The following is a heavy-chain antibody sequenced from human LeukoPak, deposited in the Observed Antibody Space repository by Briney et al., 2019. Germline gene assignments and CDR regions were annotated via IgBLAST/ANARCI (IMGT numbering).Heavy chain of an antibody. CDR3: ARSWSKGCSSTSCPKKHWYFDL. Sequence: SETLSLTCTVSGGSISSSSYYWSWIRQPPGKGLEWIGYIYYSGSTNYNPSLKSRVTISVDTSKNQFSLKLSSVTAADTAVYYCARSWSKGCSSTSCPKKHWYFDLWGRGTLVTVSS. V-gene: IGHV4-61*01. CDR1: GGSISSSSYY. D-gene: IGHD2-2*01. J-gene: IGHJ2*01. CDR2: IYYSGST.